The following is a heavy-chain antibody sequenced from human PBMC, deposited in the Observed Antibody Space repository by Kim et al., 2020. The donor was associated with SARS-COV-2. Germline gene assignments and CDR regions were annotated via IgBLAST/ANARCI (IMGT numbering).Heavy chain of an antibody. CDR1: GFTFSTYG. CDR2: IWYDGSNK. J-gene: IGHJ4*02. V-gene: IGHV3-33*08. Sequence: GGSLRLSCAASGFTFSTYGMHWVRQAPGKWLEWVALIWYDGSNKYYADYVKGRFAISRDNSMNTLYLQMTSLRAEDTAVYYCARDYQGGVLDYWGQGTLVTVSS. D-gene: IGHD3-16*01. CDR3: ARDYQGGVLDY.